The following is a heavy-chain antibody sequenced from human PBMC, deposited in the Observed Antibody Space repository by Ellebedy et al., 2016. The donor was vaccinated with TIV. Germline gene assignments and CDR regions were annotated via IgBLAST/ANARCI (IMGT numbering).Heavy chain of an antibody. CDR1: GGSISSGDYY. D-gene: IGHD5-24*01. J-gene: IGHJ5*02. Sequence: SETLSLTCTVSGGSISSGDYYWSWIRQPPGKGLEWIGYIYYSGSTYYNPSLKSRVTISVDTSKNQFSLKLSSVTAADTAVYYCARRGVEMAPTSSDNWFDPWGQGTLVTVSS. V-gene: IGHV4-30-4*01. CDR2: IYYSGST. CDR3: ARRGVEMAPTSSDNWFDP.